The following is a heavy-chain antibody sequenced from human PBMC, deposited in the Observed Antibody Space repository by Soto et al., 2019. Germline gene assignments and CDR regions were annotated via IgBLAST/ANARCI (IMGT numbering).Heavy chain of an antibody. Sequence: QVQLVQSGAEVKKPGASVKVSCKASGYTFTSYGISWVRQAPGQGLEWMGWINGYNGNTKYAQKLQGRVTMTTDTSTSPAYMELRSLGYDDTAVYYCARDPALGGPFDYWGQGTLVTVSS. CDR2: INGYNGNT. V-gene: IGHV1-18*01. J-gene: IGHJ4*02. D-gene: IGHD3-16*01. CDR1: GYTFTSYG. CDR3: ARDPALGGPFDY.